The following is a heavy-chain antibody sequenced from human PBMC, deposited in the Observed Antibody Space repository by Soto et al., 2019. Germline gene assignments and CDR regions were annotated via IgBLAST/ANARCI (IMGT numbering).Heavy chain of an antibody. V-gene: IGHV1-8*01. D-gene: IGHD5-18*01. CDR1: GYTFTSYD. CDR2: MNPNSGNT. J-gene: IGHJ4*02. CDR3: ARERSYGLDY. Sequence: QVQLVQSGAEVKKPGASVKVSCKASGYTFTSYDISWVRQATGQGLEWMGWMNPNSGNTVYAQKFQGRVTMTRNTSISPAYMELSRLRSDDTAVYYCARERSYGLDYWGQGTLVTVSS.